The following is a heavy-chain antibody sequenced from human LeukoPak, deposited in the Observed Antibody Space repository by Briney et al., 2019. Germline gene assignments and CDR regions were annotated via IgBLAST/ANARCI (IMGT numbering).Heavy chain of an antibody. J-gene: IGHJ5*02. Sequence: PSETLSLTCTVSRGSISSYYWSWIRQPPGKGLEWIGYIYYSGSTNYNPSLKSRVTISVDTSKNQFSLKLSSVTAADTAVYYCARVYRTDSYNWFDPWGQGTLVTVSS. D-gene: IGHD5/OR15-5a*01. V-gene: IGHV4-59*12. CDR2: IYYSGST. CDR3: ARVYRTDSYNWFDP. CDR1: RGSISSYY.